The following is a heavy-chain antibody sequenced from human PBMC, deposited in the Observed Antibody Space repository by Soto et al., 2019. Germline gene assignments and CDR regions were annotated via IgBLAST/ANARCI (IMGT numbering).Heavy chain of an antibody. D-gene: IGHD1-26*01. V-gene: IGHV3-30*18. CDR2: ISYDGSNT. CDR1: GFTFSSYG. J-gene: IGHJ4*02. Sequence: QVQLVESGGGVVQPGRSLRLSCVASGFTFSSYGMHWVRQAPGKGREWVAIISYDGSNTYYADSVKGRFTISTDNSKNTLYLQMNSLRAEDTSVYYCAKEGGLSGSYYISSSYYFDYWGQGTLVTVSS. CDR3: AKEGGLSGSYYISSSYYFDY.